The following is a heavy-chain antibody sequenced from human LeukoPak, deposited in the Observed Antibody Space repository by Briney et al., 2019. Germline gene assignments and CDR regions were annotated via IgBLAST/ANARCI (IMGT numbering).Heavy chain of an antibody. CDR2: INWNGGST. CDR1: GFTFSSYS. D-gene: IGHD6-13*01. Sequence: GGSLRLSCAASGFTFSSYSMNWVRQAPGKGLEWVSGINWNGGSTGYADSVKGRFTISRDNAKNSLYLQMNSLRAEDTALYYCARAQRAVAAAGTDYWGQGTLVTVSS. CDR3: ARAQRAVAAAGTDY. V-gene: IGHV3-20*04. J-gene: IGHJ4*02.